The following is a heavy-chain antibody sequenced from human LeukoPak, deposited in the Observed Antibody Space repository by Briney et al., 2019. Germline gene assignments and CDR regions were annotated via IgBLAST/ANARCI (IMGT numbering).Heavy chain of an antibody. CDR1: GGSFSGYY. V-gene: IGHV4-34*01. Sequence: PSETLSLTCAVYGGSFSGYYWSWIRQPPGKGLEWIGEINHSGSTNYNPSLKSRVTISVDTSKNQFSLKLSSVTAADTAVYYCASFPVDTALVWWDYWGQGTLVTVSS. CDR2: INHSGST. CDR3: ASFPVDTALVWWDY. J-gene: IGHJ4*02. D-gene: IGHD5-18*01.